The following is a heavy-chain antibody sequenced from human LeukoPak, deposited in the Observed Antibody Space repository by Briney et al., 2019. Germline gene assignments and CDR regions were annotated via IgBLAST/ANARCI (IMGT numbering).Heavy chain of an antibody. J-gene: IGHJ5*02. CDR3: AAAGRSERIWFGEMSGFDP. V-gene: IGHV4-39*07. D-gene: IGHD3-10*01. CDR2: IYYSGST. Sequence: SETLSLTCTVSGGSISSSSYYWGWIRQPPGKGLEWIGSIYYSGSTYYNPSLKSRVTISVDTSKNQFSLKLSSVTAADTAVYYCAAAGRSERIWFGEMSGFDPWGQGTLVTVSS. CDR1: GGSISSSSYY.